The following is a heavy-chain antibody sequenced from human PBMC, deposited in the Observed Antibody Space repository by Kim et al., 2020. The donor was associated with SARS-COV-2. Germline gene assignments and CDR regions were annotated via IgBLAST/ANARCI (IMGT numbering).Heavy chain of an antibody. V-gene: IGHV3-23*01. D-gene: IGHD6-19*01. CDR1: GSTFSSRA. J-gene: IGHJ4*02. CDR2: VNNGGNA. CDR3: AKDHPSSGWPAFDS. Sequence: GGSLRLSCAASGSTFSSRAMSWVRQAPGKGPEWVASVNNGGNAYYADSVKGRFTVSRDITRDTLYLQMNSLRAEDTALYFCAKDHPSSGWPAFDSWGQGTLVTVSS.